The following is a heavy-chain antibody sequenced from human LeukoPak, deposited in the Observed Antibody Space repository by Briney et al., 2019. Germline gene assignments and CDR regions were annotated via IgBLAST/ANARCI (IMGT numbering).Heavy chain of an antibody. D-gene: IGHD7-27*01. CDR1: GYTLTELS. CDR3: ATGPVGTDRYYFDY. V-gene: IGHV1-24*01. CDR2: FDPEDGET. Sequence: ASVKVSCKVSGYTLTELSMHWVRQAPGKGLEWMGGFDPEDGETIYGQKFQGRVTMTEDTSTDTAYMELSSLRSEDTAVYYCATGPVGTDRYYFDYWGQGTLVTVSS. J-gene: IGHJ4*02.